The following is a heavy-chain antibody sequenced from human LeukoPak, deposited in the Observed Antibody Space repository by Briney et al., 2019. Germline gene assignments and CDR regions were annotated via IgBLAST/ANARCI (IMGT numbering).Heavy chain of an antibody. CDR1: GFSFSSYA. CDR2: ISGSGDNT. J-gene: IGHJ4*02. D-gene: IGHD6-19*01. CDR3: AKRSGYTTGWFFDF. Sequence: GASPKLSCAASGFSFSSYAMGWVRHAPGKGLGWVSSISGSGDNTYYAESVQGRFTISRDNSKNTLLLQMNSLRAEDTAVFYCAKRSGYTTGWFFDFWGQGNLVTVSS. V-gene: IGHV3-23*01.